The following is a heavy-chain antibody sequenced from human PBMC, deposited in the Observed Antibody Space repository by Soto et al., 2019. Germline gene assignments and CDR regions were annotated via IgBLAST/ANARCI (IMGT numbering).Heavy chain of an antibody. Sequence: EGSLRLSWAVSGFTFGDSYMSWIRTPRGKGLEWHSYISPKSRYPAYAGSVKGRFTTSRDNAKRSLYLQMMSLTAEDTAIYYCVRGGGRGLFDPWGQGTMVTVSS. V-gene: IGHV3-11*06. D-gene: IGHD2-15*01. CDR3: VRGGGRGLFDP. J-gene: IGHJ5*02. CDR2: ISPKSRYP. CDR1: GFTFGDSY.